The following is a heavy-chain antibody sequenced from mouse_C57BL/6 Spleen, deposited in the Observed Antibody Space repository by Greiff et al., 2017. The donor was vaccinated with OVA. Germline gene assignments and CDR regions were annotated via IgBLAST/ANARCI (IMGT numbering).Heavy chain of an antibody. Sequence: QVQLQQSGAELVRPGTSVKLSCKASGYTFTSYWMHWVKQRPGQGLEWIGVIDPSDSYTNYNQKFKGKATLTVDTSSSTAYMQLSSLTSEDSAVYYCARGGSRNYFDYWGQGTTLTVSS. CDR2: IDPSDSYT. D-gene: IGHD1-1*01. V-gene: IGHV1-59*01. CDR1: GYTFTSYW. J-gene: IGHJ2*01. CDR3: ARGGSRNYFDY.